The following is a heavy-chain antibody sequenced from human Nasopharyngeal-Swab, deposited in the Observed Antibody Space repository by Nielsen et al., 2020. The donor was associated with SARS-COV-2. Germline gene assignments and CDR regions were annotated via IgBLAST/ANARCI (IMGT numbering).Heavy chain of an antibody. V-gene: IGHV3-73*01. CDR3: ARAKDDSSGSLFDY. CDR2: IRSRANSYAT. CDR1: GFLFSGSS. Sequence: GGSLRLSCAASGFLFSGSSLHWVRQASGKGLEWIGSIRSRANSYATVYAASVKGRFTISRDDSKNTSYLQMNSLKTEDTAVYYCARAKDDSSGSLFDYWGQGNLVTVSS. D-gene: IGHD3-22*01. J-gene: IGHJ4*02.